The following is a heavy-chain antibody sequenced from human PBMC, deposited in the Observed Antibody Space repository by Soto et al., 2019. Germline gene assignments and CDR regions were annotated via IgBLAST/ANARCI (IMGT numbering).Heavy chain of an antibody. CDR3: AKAQFYDFWSGYLMFYT. D-gene: IGHD3-3*01. CDR1: GFTFSSYA. CDR2: ISGSGGST. V-gene: IGHV3-23*01. J-gene: IGHJ5*02. Sequence: PGGSLRLSCAASGFTFSSYAMSWVRQAPGKGLEWVSAISGSGGSTYYAGSVKGRFTISRDNSKNTLYLQMNSLRAEDTAVYYCAKAQFYDFWSGYLMFYTWGQGTLVTVSS.